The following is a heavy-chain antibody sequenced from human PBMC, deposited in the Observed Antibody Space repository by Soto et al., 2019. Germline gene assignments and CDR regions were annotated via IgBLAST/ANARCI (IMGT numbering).Heavy chain of an antibody. CDR3: ARDGYSNPRYFDF. V-gene: IGHV4-34*01. Sequence: QVQLQQWGAGLLKPSETLSLTCAVYGAPFSGYYWSWIRQPPGKGLEWIGEINHSGSTNYNPSLKSRVTISVDTSRNQFSLKMTSVTTADTAVYYCARDGYSNPRYFDFWGRGTPVTVSS. J-gene: IGHJ2*01. CDR1: GAPFSGYY. CDR2: INHSGST. D-gene: IGHD4-4*01.